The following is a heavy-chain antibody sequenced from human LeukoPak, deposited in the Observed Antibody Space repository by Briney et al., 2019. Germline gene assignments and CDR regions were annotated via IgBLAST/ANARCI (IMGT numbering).Heavy chain of an antibody. D-gene: IGHD6-6*01. CDR1: GGSFSGYY. CDR2: INHSGST. V-gene: IGHV4-34*01. Sequence: PSETLSLTCAVYGGSFSGYYWSWIRQPPGKGLEWIGEINHSGSTNYNPSLKCRVTISVDTSKNQFSLKLSSVTAADTAVYYCARDHRSIAARPAYWGQGTLVTVSS. CDR3: ARDHRSIAARPAY. J-gene: IGHJ4*02.